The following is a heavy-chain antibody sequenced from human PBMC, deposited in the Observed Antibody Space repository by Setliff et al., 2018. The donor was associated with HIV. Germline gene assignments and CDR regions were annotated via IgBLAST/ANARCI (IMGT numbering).Heavy chain of an antibody. Sequence: GGSLRLSCAASGFTFGDYYMTWIRQAPGKGLEWVSYISDSGNTISYADSVKGRFTISRDNAKKSLYLQMNSLRAEDMAIYYCARGYISGANSFDSWGQGTLVTVSS. D-gene: IGHD6-19*01. CDR2: ISDSGNTI. V-gene: IGHV3-11*04. CDR1: GFTFGDYY. CDR3: ARGYISGANSFDS. J-gene: IGHJ4*02.